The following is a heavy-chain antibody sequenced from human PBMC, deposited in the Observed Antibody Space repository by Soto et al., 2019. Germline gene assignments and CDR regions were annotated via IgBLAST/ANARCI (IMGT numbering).Heavy chain of an antibody. J-gene: IGHJ4*02. D-gene: IGHD1-26*01. CDR2: INPSGGST. Sequence: QEQLVQSGAEVKKPGASVKVSCKASGYTFTSYYMHWVRQAPGQGLEWMGIINPSGGSTSYAQKFQGRVTMTRDTSTSTVYTELSSLRSEDTAVYDCARGSIVGATIDYWGQGTLVTVSS. CDR1: GYTFTSYY. CDR3: ARGSIVGATIDY. V-gene: IGHV1-46*01.